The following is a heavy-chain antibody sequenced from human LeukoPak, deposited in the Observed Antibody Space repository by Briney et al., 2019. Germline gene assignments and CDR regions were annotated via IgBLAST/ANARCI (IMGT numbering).Heavy chain of an antibody. D-gene: IGHD2-2*01. V-gene: IGHV3-23*01. CDR3: AKSRTYCSSTSCYGNYYYYHMDV. CDR1: GFTFSSYA. J-gene: IGHJ6*03. Sequence: GASLRLSRAASGFTFSSYAMSWVRQAPGKGLEWVSAISSSGGSTYYADSVKGRFTISRDNSKNTLYLQMNSLRAEDTAVYYCAKSRTYCSSTSCYGNYYYYHMDVWGKGSKVTVSS. CDR2: ISSSGGST.